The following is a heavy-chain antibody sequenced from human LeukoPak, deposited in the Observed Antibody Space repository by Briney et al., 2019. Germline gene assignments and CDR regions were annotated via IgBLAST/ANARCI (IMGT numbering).Heavy chain of an antibody. D-gene: IGHD6-19*01. J-gene: IGHJ4*02. CDR3: ARGHGVDSGRYCFDY. Sequence: ASVNVSLKSSGYAFTSYDMHWVRQPPAQGLEWMGIINPSGGSTSYAQHFQGRVTMTRDTSTSTVYMELSSLRSEGTAVYYCARGHGVDSGRYCFDYWGEGALVTVSS. V-gene: IGHV1-46*01. CDR1: GYAFTSYD. CDR2: INPSGGST.